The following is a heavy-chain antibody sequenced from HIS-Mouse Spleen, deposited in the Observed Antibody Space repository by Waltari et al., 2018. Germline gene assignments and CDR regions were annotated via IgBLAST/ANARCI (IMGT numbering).Heavy chain of an antibody. CDR3: ARSGDMLVGATPFDY. Sequence: EVQLVESGGGLIQSGGSLRVACGASWFSFSSNDMSWCRHAPGKGLEWVSVIYSGVSTYYADSVKGRFTISRDNSKNTLYLQMNSLRAEDTAVYYCARSGDMLVGATPFDYWGQGTLVTVSS. CDR2: IYSGVST. V-gene: IGHV3-53*01. CDR1: WFSFSSND. J-gene: IGHJ4*02. D-gene: IGHD1-26*01.